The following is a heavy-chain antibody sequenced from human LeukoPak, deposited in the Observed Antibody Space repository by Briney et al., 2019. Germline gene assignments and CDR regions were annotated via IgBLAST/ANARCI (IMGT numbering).Heavy chain of an antibody. CDR3: ARGGDYIWGTYRPFDY. V-gene: IGHV4-39*07. J-gene: IGHJ4*02. Sequence: SETLSLTCTVSGGSIGSSGYYWGWIRQAPGKGLEWIGSIYFSGSTYYNPSLKSRVTISIDTSKNQFSLKLNSVTAADTAVYYCARGGDYIWGTYRPFDYWGQGTLVTVSS. D-gene: IGHD3-16*02. CDR2: IYFSGST. CDR1: GGSIGSSGYY.